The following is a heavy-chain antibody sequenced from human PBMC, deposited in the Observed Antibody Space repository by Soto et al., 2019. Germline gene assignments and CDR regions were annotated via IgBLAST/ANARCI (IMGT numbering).Heavy chain of an antibody. CDR2: ISGYNGNT. CDR1: GYTFSSYG. J-gene: IGHJ4*02. V-gene: IGHV1-18*01. Sequence: QVQLVQSGAEVKKPGASVKVSCKTSGYTFSSYGFSWVRQAPGQGLEWIGWISGYNGNTNYAQRFQGRVTMTTDTSRSTAYRELRSLRSDDTAVYYGAKEGQLGYWGQGTLVTVSS. CDR3: AKEGQLGY. D-gene: IGHD6-6*01.